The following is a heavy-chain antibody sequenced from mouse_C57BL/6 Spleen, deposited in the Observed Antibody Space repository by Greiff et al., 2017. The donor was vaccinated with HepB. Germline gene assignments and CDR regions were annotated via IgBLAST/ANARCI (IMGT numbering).Heavy chain of an antibody. CDR3: ARQKYYGSHYYFDY. CDR1: GFTFSDYG. D-gene: IGHD1-1*01. J-gene: IGHJ2*01. Sequence: EVQLVESGGGLVKPGGSLKLSCVASGFTFSDYGMHWVRQAPEKGLEWVAYISSGSSTIYYADTVKGRFTISRDNAKNTLFLQMTSLRSEDTAMYYCARQKYYGSHYYFDYWGQGTTLTVSS. CDR2: ISSGSSTI. V-gene: IGHV5-17*01.